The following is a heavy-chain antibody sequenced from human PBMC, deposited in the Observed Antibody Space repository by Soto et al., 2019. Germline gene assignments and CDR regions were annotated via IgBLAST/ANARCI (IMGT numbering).Heavy chain of an antibody. D-gene: IGHD3-10*01. CDR1: GGSISSGDYY. CDR2: IYYSGST. J-gene: IGHJ3*02. V-gene: IGHV4-30-4*01. Sequence: SETLSLTCTVSGGSISSGDYYWSWIRQPPGKGLEWIGYIYYSGSTYYNPSLKSRVTISVDTSKNQFSLKLSSVTAADTAVYYCARDLPRTMDRGAFDIWGQGTMVTVSS. CDR3: ARDLPRTMDRGAFDI.